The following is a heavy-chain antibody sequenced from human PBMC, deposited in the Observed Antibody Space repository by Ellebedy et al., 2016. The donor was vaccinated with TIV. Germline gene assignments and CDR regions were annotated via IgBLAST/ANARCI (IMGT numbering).Heavy chain of an antibody. Sequence: SETLSLTXTVSGGSISSYYWSWIRQPPGKGLEWIGYIYYSGSTNYNPSLKSRVTISVDTSKNQFSLKLSSVTAADTAVYYCARGDLGHAFDIWGQGTMVTVSS. J-gene: IGHJ3*02. CDR1: GGSISSYY. V-gene: IGHV4-59*13. D-gene: IGHD7-27*01. CDR2: IYYSGST. CDR3: ARGDLGHAFDI.